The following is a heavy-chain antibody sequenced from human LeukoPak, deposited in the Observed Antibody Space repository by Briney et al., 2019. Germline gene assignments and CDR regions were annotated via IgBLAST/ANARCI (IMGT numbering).Heavy chain of an antibody. CDR2: INHSGST. D-gene: IGHD1-26*01. J-gene: IGHJ6*02. CDR3: ARGRGSGSYPYYYYYGMDV. CDR1: GGSISSYY. V-gene: IGHV4-34*01. Sequence: PSETLSLTCTVSGGSISSYYWSWIRQPPGKGLEWIGEINHSGSTNYNPSLKSRVTISVDTSKNQFSLKLSSVTAADTAVYYCARGRGSGSYPYYYYYGMDVWGQGTTVTVSS.